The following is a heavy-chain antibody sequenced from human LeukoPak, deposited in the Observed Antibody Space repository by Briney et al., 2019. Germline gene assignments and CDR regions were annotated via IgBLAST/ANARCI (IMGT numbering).Heavy chain of an antibody. CDR3: ARGLRDCSSTSCYMKFDP. Sequence: SETLSLTCAVYGGSFSGYYWSWIRQPPGKGLEWIGEINHSGSTNYNPSLKSRVTISVDTSKNQFSLKLSSVTAADTAVYYCARGLRDCSSTSCYMKFDPWGQGTLVTVSS. D-gene: IGHD2-2*02. CDR2: INHSGST. J-gene: IGHJ5*02. V-gene: IGHV4-34*01. CDR1: GGSFSGYY.